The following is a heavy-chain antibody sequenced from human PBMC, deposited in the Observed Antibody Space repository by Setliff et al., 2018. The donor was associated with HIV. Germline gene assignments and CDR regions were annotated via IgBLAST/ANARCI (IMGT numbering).Heavy chain of an antibody. CDR1: GGSFSDYS. CDR2: INHSGST. D-gene: IGHD3-22*01. Sequence: SETLSLTCAVYGGSFSDYSWTWIRQPPGKGLEWIGEINHSGSTSYNPSLKSRVTISVDKSKNQFSLKLSSVSAADTAVYYCARGSRGARASKIDSSGYYLVYWGQGTLVTVSS. CDR3: ARGSRGARASKIDSSGYYLVY. V-gene: IGHV4-34*01. J-gene: IGHJ4*02.